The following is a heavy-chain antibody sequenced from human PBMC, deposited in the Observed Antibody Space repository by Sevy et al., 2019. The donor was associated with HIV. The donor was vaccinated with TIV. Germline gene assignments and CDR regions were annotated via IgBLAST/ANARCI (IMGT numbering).Heavy chain of an antibody. CDR3: ARGDGNGITIIGVVIINYYGMDV. V-gene: IGHV3-30*04. CDR1: GFTFSSYA. CDR2: ISYDGSNK. J-gene: IGHJ6*02. D-gene: IGHD3-3*01. Sequence: GGSLRLSCAASGFTFSSYAMHWVRRAPGKGLEWVAVISYDGSNKYYADSVKGRFTISRDNSKNTLYLQMNSLRAEDTAVYYCARGDGNGITIIGVVIINYYGMDVRGQGTTVTVSS.